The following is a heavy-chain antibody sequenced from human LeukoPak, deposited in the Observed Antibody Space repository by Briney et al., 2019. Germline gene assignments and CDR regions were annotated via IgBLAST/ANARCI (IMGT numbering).Heavy chain of an antibody. Sequence: PGGSLRLSCAASGFTFSSYAMHWVRQAPGKGLEWVAVISYDGSNKYYADSVKGRFTISRDNSKNTLYLQMNSLRAEDTAVYYCARDVGLMVLLFDAFDIWGQGTMVTVSS. CDR2: ISYDGSNK. CDR1: GFTFSSYA. D-gene: IGHD2-8*01. V-gene: IGHV3-30*04. J-gene: IGHJ3*02. CDR3: ARDVGLMVLLFDAFDI.